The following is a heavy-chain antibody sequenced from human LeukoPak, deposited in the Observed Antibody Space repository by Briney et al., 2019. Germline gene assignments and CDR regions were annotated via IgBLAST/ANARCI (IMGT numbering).Heavy chain of an antibody. CDR1: GGSISSGSYY. CDR3: ARGQGSSYHYYYYYMDV. CDR2: IYTSGST. J-gene: IGHJ6*03. V-gene: IGHV4-61*02. D-gene: IGHD6-6*01. Sequence: TLSLTCTVSGGSISSGSYYWSWIRQPAGKGLEWIGRIYTSGSTNYNPSLKSRVTISVDTSKNQFSLKLSSVTAADTAVYYYARGQGSSYHYYYYYMDVWGKGTTVTVSS.